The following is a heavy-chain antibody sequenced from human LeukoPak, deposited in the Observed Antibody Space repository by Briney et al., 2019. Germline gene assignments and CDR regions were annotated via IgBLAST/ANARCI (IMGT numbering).Heavy chain of an antibody. J-gene: IGHJ2*01. CDR3: ARDPLTRTYCSSTSCPYWYFDL. Sequence: SETLSLTCTVSGGSISSYYWSWIRQPPGKGLEWIGYIYYSGSTNYNPSLKSRVTISVDTSKDQFSLKLSSVTAADTAVYYCARDPLTRTYCSSTSCPYWYFDLWGRGTLVTVSS. D-gene: IGHD2-2*01. CDR2: IYYSGST. V-gene: IGHV4-59*01. CDR1: GGSISSYY.